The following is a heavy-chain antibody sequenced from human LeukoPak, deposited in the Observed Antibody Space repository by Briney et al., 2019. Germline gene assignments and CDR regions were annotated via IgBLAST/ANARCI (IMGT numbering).Heavy chain of an antibody. CDR3: ARPATSAGGRIYYFDH. J-gene: IGHJ4*02. V-gene: IGHV3-7*01. CDR2: LKRDESEK. D-gene: IGHD6-19*01. Sequence: GGSLRLSCAASGFTFSFYWTSWVRQAPGKGLEWVATLKRDESEKYYVDSVKGRFTISRDNAKNSLYLQMNSLRAEDTAVYYCARPATSAGGRIYYFDHWGQGTLVTVSS. CDR1: GFTFSFYW.